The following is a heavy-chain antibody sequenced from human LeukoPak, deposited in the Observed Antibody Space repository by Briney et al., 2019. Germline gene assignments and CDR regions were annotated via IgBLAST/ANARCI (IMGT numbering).Heavy chain of an antibody. Sequence: SETLSLTCTVSGGSISSGSYYWSWIRQPAGKGLEWIGRIYTSGSTNYNPSLKSRVTISVDTSKNQFSLKLSSVTAADTAVYYCARDRSGLEGSWFDPWGQGTLVTVSS. CDR3: ARDRSGLEGSWFDP. V-gene: IGHV4-61*02. J-gene: IGHJ5*02. D-gene: IGHD1-14*01. CDR1: GGSISSGSYY. CDR2: IYTSGST.